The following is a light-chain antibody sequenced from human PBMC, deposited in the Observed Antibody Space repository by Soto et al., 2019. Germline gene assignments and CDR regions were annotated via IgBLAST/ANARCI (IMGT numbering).Light chain of an antibody. CDR3: XXYGGXDXXX. Sequence: QSALTQPPSASGSPGQSVTISCTGTSSDIGAYNYVSWFQQHPGEAPKLIISEVNKRPSGVPDRFSGSKSGNTASLTVSGLQAEDEADYXXXXYGGXDXXXFXGGTXLTV. CDR1: SSDIGAYNY. J-gene: IGLJ2*01. V-gene: IGLV2-8*01. CDR2: EVN.